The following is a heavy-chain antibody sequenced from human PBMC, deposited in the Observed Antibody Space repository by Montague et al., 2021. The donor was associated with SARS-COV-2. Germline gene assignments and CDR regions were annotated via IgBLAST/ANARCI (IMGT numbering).Heavy chain of an antibody. CDR1: GDSISSYY. J-gene: IGHJ4*02. CDR3: ARGQLWFDY. D-gene: IGHD5-18*01. CDR2: IYYSGST. V-gene: IGHV4-59*08. Sequence: SETLSLTCTVSGDSISSYYWSWIRQSPGKGLEWIGYIYYSGSTNYNPSLKSRVTISVDTSKNQFSLTLRSVTAADTAVYYCARGQLWFDYWGQGTLVTVSS.